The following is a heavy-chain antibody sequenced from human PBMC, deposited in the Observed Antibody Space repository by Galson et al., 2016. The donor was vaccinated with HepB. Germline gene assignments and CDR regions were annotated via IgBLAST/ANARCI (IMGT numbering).Heavy chain of an antibody. D-gene: IGHD3-3*01. CDR1: GYLFTTYA. J-gene: IGHJ4*02. V-gene: IGHV1-3*01. CDR3: ATTLGPLHQFLSF. CDR2: ISPGSNKT. Sequence: SVKVSCKASGYLFTTYAIHWVRQAPGDRLEWMGWISPGSNKTNYSQILQDRVTITSDTSKNTPYMELRSLRSEDTAVYYCATTLGPLHQFLSFWGQGTMVTVSS.